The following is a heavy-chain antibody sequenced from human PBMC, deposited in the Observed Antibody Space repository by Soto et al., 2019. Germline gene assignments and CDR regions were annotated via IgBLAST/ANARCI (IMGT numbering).Heavy chain of an antibody. CDR3: ARVRRTLYDSSGYGDFDY. Sequence: NPSETLSLTCTVSGGSISSGGYYWSWIRQHPGKGLEWIGYIYYSGSTYYNPSLKSRVTISVDTSKNQFTLKLSSVTAADTAVYYCARVRRTLYDSSGYGDFDYWGQGTLVTVSS. J-gene: IGHJ4*02. D-gene: IGHD3-22*01. CDR2: IYYSGST. CDR1: GGSISSGGYY. V-gene: IGHV4-31*03.